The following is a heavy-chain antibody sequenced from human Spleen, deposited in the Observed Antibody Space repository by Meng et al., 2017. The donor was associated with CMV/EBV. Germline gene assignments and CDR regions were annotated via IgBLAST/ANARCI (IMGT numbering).Heavy chain of an antibody. CDR3: ARARPFFYSSPSPYYYYGMDV. J-gene: IGHJ6*02. CDR2: INHSGST. D-gene: IGHD6-6*01. Sequence: SETLSLTCAVYGGSFSGYYWSWIRQPPGKGREWIGEINHSGSTNYNPSLKSRVTISVDTSKNQFSLKLSSVTAADTAVYYCARARPFFYSSPSPYYYYGMDVWGQGTTVTVSS. V-gene: IGHV4-34*01. CDR1: GGSFSGYY.